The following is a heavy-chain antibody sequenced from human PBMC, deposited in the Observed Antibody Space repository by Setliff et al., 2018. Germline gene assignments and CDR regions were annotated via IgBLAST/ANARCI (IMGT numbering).Heavy chain of an antibody. J-gene: IGHJ4*02. CDR1: GGSISSGSYY. Sequence: KPSETLSLTCSVSGGSISSGSYYWGWIRQSQGKGLEWIGSMYYSGSTYYNPSLKGRVTLPVDTTKNQFSLKLTSMTAADTAVYFCARHLLVQGTYHFDYWGQGSPFTVS. CDR2: MYYSGST. CDR3: ARHLLVQGTYHFDY. V-gene: IGHV4-39*01. D-gene: IGHD3-10*01.